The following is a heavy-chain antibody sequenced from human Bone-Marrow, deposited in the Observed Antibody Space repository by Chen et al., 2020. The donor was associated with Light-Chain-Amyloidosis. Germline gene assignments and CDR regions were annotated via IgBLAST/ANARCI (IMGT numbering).Heavy chain of an antibody. CDR1: GASMSSSEYY. V-gene: IGHV4-39*07. D-gene: IGHD3-3*01. Sequence: QLQESGPGLVEPSKALSLTCAVSGASMSSSEYYWGWMRQTPGKGLEWIGSIFYGDIMYYNPSLKSRVTLSVDPSDNRFSQRLKSVTAGDTAMYYCARGPSEVKWGVVVGAFTFDFWGQGTMVTVSP. J-gene: IGHJ3*01. CDR2: IFYGDIM. CDR3: ARGPSEVKWGVVVGAFTFDF.